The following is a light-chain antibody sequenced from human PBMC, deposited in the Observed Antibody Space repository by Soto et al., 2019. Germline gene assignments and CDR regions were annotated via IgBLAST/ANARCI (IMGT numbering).Light chain of an antibody. Sequence: QSVLTQPASVFGSPGQSITISCTGTSRVVGGYNYVSWYQQHPGKAPKLMIYDVSNRPSGVSNRFSGSKSGNTASLTISGLQAEDEADYYCSSYTSSSTRVFGTGTKVTVL. J-gene: IGLJ1*01. CDR1: SRVVGGYNY. V-gene: IGLV2-14*01. CDR3: SSYTSSSTRV. CDR2: DVS.